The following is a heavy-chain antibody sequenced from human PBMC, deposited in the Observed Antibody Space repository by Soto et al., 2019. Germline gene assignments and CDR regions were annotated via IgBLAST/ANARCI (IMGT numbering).Heavy chain of an antibody. CDR3: ARDSSPLYGDYEYWFDP. Sequence: QVQLVQSGAEVKKPGASVKVSCKASGYTFTSYYMHWVRQAPVQGLEWMVIINPSGGSTSYAQKFQGRVTMTRGTFTSTVNMGLSSLRSEDTAVDYCARDSSPLYGDYEYWFDPWGQGTLVTVSS. CDR1: GYTFTSYY. V-gene: IGHV1-46*01. CDR2: INPSGGST. D-gene: IGHD4-17*01. J-gene: IGHJ5*01.